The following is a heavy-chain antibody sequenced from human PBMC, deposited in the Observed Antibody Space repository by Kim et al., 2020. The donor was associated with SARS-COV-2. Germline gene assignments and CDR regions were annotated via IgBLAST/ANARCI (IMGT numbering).Heavy chain of an antibody. CDR3: ARERGIILTGSVYYYGMDG. Sequence: YIYYSWSTHYNPSLKSRVTISVDTSKNQFSLKLSSVTAADTAVYYCARERGIILTGSVYYYGMDGWGQGTALTVSS. V-gene: IGHV4-59*01. J-gene: IGHJ6*02. D-gene: IGHD3-9*01. CDR2: IYYSWST.